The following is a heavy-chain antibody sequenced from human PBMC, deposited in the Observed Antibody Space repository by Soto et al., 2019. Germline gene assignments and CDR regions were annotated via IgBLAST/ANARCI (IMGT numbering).Heavy chain of an antibody. D-gene: IGHD2-15*01. Sequence: ASVKVSCKASGYTFTSYAMHWVRQAPGQRLEWMGWINAGNGNTKYSQKFQGRVTITRDTCASTAYMELSSLRSEDTALYYCARGPGGPDGPGDYWGQGTLVTVSS. CDR1: GYTFTSYA. CDR3: ARGPGGPDGPGDY. V-gene: IGHV1-3*01. CDR2: INAGNGNT. J-gene: IGHJ4*02.